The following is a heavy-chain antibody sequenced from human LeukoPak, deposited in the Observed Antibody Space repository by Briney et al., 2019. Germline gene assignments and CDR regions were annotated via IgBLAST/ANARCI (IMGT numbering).Heavy chain of an antibody. Sequence: ETLSLTCTVSGGSISSYYWSWIRQPPGKGLKWVSTITTGGPNTYYADSVKGRFTVSRDDSKNTLYLQMNSLRAEDTAVYYCAKDGGLWVSAHWGDSWGRGTLVTVSS. J-gene: IGHJ4*02. D-gene: IGHD7-27*01. CDR1: GGSISSYY. V-gene: IGHV3-23*01. CDR2: ITTGGPNT. CDR3: AKDGGLWVSAHWGDS.